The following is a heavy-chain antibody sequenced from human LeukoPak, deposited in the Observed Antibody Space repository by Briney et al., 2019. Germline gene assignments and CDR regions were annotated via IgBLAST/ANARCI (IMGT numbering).Heavy chain of an antibody. Sequence: PSETLSLTCTVSGGSISSYYWSWIRQPAGTALEGMGRIYTSGTITYNPSLKSRVTMSVDTSKNQFSLKLSSVAAADTAVYYCARTTEGYAGGPGYSYYYYMDVWGKGTTVTISS. J-gene: IGHJ6*03. CDR1: GGSISSYY. CDR2: IYTSGTI. V-gene: IGHV4-4*07. D-gene: IGHD5-12*01. CDR3: ARTTEGYAGGPGYSYYYYMDV.